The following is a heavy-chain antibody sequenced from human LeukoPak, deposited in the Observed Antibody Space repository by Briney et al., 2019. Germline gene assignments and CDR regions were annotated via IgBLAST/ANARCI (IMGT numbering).Heavy chain of an antibody. V-gene: IGHV1-18*01. CDR2: ISTYNGNT. D-gene: IGHD1-14*01. J-gene: IGHJ4*02. CDR1: GYTFTSYD. CDR3: TRARTYFDY. Sequence: ASVKVSCKASGYTFTSYDISWVRQAPGQGLEWMGWISTYNGNTNYAQKFQGRVTMTTDTSTSTAYMELRSLRSDDTAVYCCTRARTYFDYWGQGTLVTVSS.